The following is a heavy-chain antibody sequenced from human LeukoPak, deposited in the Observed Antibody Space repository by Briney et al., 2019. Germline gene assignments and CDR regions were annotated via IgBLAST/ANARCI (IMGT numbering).Heavy chain of an antibody. CDR1: GESFSGYY. D-gene: IGHD4-11*01. Sequence: SETLSLTCAVYGESFSGYYWSSIRQPPGKGQGWIGEINHSGSTNYNPPLKSRVTISVDTSKNQFSLKLSSVTAADTAVYYCARGVTVTTFFDYWGQGTLVTVSS. J-gene: IGHJ4*02. CDR2: INHSGST. CDR3: ARGVTVTTFFDY. V-gene: IGHV4-34*01.